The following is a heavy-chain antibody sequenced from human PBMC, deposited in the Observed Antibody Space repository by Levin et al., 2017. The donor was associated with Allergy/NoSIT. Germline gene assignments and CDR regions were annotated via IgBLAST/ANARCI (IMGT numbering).Heavy chain of an antibody. CDR1: GFTFGDYA. CDR3: TRALSGSYGSYYFDY. D-gene: IGHD1-26*01. CDR2: IRSKVYGGTT. V-gene: IGHV3-49*03. J-gene: IGHJ4*02. Sequence: GESLKISCTASGFTFGDYAMSWFRQAPGKGLEWVGFIRSKVYGGTTEYAASVKGRFTISRDDSKSIAYLQMNSLKTEDTAVYYCTRALSGSYGSYYFDYWGQGTLVTVSS.